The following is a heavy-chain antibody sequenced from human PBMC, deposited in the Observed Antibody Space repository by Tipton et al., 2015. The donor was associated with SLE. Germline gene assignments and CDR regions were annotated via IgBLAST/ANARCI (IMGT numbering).Heavy chain of an antibody. J-gene: IGHJ4*02. CDR2: INYSGST. Sequence: TLSLTCTVSGGSISSSSYYWGWIRQPPGKGLEWIGSINYSGSTYYNPSLKSRVTISVDTSKNQFSLKLSSVTAADTAVYYCARYLPQIGRSRYFDYWGQGTLVTVSS. D-gene: IGHD1-26*01. CDR3: ARYLPQIGRSRYFDY. V-gene: IGHV4-39*07. CDR1: GGSISSSSYY.